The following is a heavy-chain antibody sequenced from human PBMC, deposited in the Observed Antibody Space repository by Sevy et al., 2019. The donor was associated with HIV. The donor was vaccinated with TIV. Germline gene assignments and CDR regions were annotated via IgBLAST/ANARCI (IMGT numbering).Heavy chain of an antibody. CDR1: GFTSSTYW. J-gene: IGHJ6*03. Sequence: GGSLILSCAASGFTSSTYWMTWVRQAPGKGLEWVANINQDGSEKYYVDSVKGRFTISRDNAKNSLYGQMNNLRAEDTAGYYCAASYGDYDVRNYYYYMDVWGKGTTVTVSS. D-gene: IGHD4-17*01. V-gene: IGHV3-7*03. CDR3: AASYGDYDVRNYYYYMDV. CDR2: INQDGSEK.